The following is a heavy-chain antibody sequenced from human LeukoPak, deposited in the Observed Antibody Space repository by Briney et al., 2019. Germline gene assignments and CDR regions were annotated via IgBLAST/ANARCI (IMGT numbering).Heavy chain of an antibody. J-gene: IGHJ6*02. Sequence: GGSLRLSCAVSGFIFSNYTMNWVRQAPGKGLEWVSSIGGDSRYIYYIDSVKGRFAISRDNAKNSLYLQMNSLRAEDTAVYYCARDRLGEDYYYGMDVWGQGTTVTVSS. V-gene: IGHV3-21*01. CDR3: ARDRLGEDYYYGMDV. CDR1: GFIFSNYT. CDR2: IGGDSRYI. D-gene: IGHD3-10*01.